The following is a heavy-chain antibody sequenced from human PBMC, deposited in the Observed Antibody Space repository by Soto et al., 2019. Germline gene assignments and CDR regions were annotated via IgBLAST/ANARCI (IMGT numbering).Heavy chain of an antibody. J-gene: IGHJ4*02. D-gene: IGHD6-19*01. Sequence: ASVKVSCKASGYTFTGYYMHWVRQAPGQGLEWMGWINPNSGGTNYAQKFQGRVTMTRDTPISTAYMELSRLRSDDTAVYYCASLHIAVAGTVVFDYWGQGTLVTVSS. V-gene: IGHV1-2*02. CDR1: GYTFTGYY. CDR3: ASLHIAVAGTVVFDY. CDR2: INPNSGGT.